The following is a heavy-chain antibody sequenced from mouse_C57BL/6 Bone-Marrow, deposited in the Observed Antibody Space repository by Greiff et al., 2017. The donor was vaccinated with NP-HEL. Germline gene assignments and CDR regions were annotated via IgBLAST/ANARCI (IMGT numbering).Heavy chain of an antibody. D-gene: IGHD2-4*01. CDR1: GFTFSDYG. CDR2: ISSGSSTI. CDR3: ARDPPYDYLDY. J-gene: IGHJ2*01. Sequence: DVQLVESGGGLVKPGGSLKLSCAASGFTFSDYGMHWVRQAPEKGLEWVAYISSGSSTIYYADTVKGRFTISRDNAKNTLFLQMTSLRSEDTAMYYCARDPPYDYLDYWGQGTTLTVSS. V-gene: IGHV5-17*01.